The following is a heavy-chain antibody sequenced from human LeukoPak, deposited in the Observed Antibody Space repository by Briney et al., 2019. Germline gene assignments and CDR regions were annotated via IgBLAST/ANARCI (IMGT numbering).Heavy chain of an antibody. CDR2: INAGNGNT. CDR3: ARVAIYSSGWFDY. J-gene: IGHJ4*02. V-gene: IGHV1-3*01. D-gene: IGHD6-19*01. Sequence: ASVKVSFKASGYTFTSYAMHWVRQAPGQRLEWMGWINAGNGNTKYSQKFQGRVTITRDTSASTAYMELSSLRSEDTAVYYCARVAIYSSGWFDYWGQGTLVTVSS. CDR1: GYTFTSYA.